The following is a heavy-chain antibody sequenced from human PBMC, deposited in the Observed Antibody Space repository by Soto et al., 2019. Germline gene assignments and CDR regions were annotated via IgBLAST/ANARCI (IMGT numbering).Heavy chain of an antibody. V-gene: IGHV3-33*01. CDR3: ARESWEWLKRARSYGMDV. D-gene: IGHD3-3*01. Sequence: GGSLRLSCAASGFTFSSYGMHWVRQAPGKGLEWVAVIWYDGSNKYYADSVKGRFTISRDNSKNTLYLQMNSLRAEDTAVYYCARESWEWLKRARSYGMDVWGQGTTVTVSS. CDR1: GFTFSSYG. CDR2: IWYDGSNK. J-gene: IGHJ6*02.